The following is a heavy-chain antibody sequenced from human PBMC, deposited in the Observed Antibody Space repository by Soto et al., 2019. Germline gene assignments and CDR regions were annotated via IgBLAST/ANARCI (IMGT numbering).Heavy chain of an antibody. D-gene: IGHD3-10*01. J-gene: IGHJ5*02. CDR1: GGTFSSYA. Sequence: QVQLVQSGAEVKKPGSSVKVSCKASGGTFSSYAISWVRQAPGQGLEWMGGIIPIFGTANYAQKFQGRVTITADESTSTAYMEMSSLRSEDTAVYYCAMSHYAGSGSYQVAFDPWGQGTLVTVSS. CDR3: AMSHYAGSGSYQVAFDP. V-gene: IGHV1-69*01. CDR2: IIPIFGTA.